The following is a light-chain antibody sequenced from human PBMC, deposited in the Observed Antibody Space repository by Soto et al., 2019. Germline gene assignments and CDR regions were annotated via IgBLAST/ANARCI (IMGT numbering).Light chain of an antibody. Sequence: EVVLTQSPGTLSLSPGERATLSCRASQSVSSYLAWYQQKPGQAPRLLIYGASSRATDIPDRFSGSGSGTDFTLTISRLDPADFAVYYCQQYGNSPLTFGQGTKLEIK. CDR1: QSVSSY. V-gene: IGKV3-20*01. CDR2: GAS. J-gene: IGKJ2*01. CDR3: QQYGNSPLT.